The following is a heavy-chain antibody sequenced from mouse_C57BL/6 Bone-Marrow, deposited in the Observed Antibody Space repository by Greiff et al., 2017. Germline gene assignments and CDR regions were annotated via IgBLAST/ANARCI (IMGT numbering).Heavy chain of an antibody. J-gene: IGHJ1*03. Sequence: EVMLVESEGGLVQPGSSMKLSCTASGFTFSDYYMAWVRQVPEKGLEWVANINYDGSSTYYLDSLKSRFIISRDNAKNILYLQMSSLKSEDTATYYCARDQDGGSSPYWYFDVWGTGTTVTVSS. V-gene: IGHV5-16*01. CDR1: GFTFSDYY. CDR3: ARDQDGGSSPYWYFDV. CDR2: INYDGSST. D-gene: IGHD1-1*01.